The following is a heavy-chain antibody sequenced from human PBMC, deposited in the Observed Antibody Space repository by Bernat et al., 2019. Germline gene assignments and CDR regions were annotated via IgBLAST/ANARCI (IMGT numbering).Heavy chain of an antibody. CDR1: GFTFSSYA. Sequence: LVESGGDVVQPGRSLRLSCAASGFTFSSYAMHWVRQAPGKGLEWVAVISYDGSNKYYADSVKGRFTISRDNSKNTLYLQMNSLRAEDTAVYYCARDPQKYWLSYFDYWGQGTLVTVSS. CDR3: ARDPQKYWLSYFDY. D-gene: IGHD3-9*01. CDR2: ISYDGSNK. J-gene: IGHJ4*02. V-gene: IGHV3-30-3*01.